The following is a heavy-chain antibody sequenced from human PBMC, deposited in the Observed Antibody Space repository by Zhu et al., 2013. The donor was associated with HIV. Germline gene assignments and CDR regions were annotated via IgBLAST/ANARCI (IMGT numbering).Heavy chain of an antibody. CDR3: ARFTEGSGSYYNEDAFDI. D-gene: IGHD3-10*01. Sequence: QVQLQESGPGLVKPSETLSLTCTVSGGSVSSGNYYWSWIRQPPGKGLEWIGYIYYSGSTNYNPSLKSRVTISVDTSKNQFSLKLSSVTAADTAVYYCARFTEGSGSYYNEDAFDIWGQGTMVTVSS. J-gene: IGHJ3*02. CDR1: GGSVSSGNYY. CDR2: IYYSGST. V-gene: IGHV4-61*01.